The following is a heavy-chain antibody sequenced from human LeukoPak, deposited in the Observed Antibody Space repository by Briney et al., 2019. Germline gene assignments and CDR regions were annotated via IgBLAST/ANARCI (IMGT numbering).Heavy chain of an antibody. CDR1: GGSISSSNW. D-gene: IGHD3-9*01. Sequence: SETLSLTCAVSGGSISSSNWWSWVRQPPGKGLEWIGEIYHSGSTNYNPSLKSRATISVDTSKSQISLKLSSVTAADTAVYYCARLRGYYDILTGYYLPDYWGQGTLVTVSS. CDR3: ARLRGYYDILTGYYLPDY. CDR2: IYHSGST. V-gene: IGHV4-4*02. J-gene: IGHJ4*02.